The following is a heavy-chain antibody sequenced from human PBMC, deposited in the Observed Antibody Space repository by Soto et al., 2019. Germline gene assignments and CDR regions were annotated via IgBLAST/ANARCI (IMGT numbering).Heavy chain of an antibody. CDR3: ASKKDFTTFDAFDI. CDR2: IIPIFGIA. CDR1: GGTFSSYA. J-gene: IGHJ3*02. D-gene: IGHD3-3*01. Sequence: ASVKVSCKASGGTFSSYAISWVRQAPGQGLEWMGGIIPIFGIANYAQKFQGRVTITADKSTSTAFMELSSLRSEDTAVYYCASKKDFTTFDAFDIWGQGTMVTVSS. V-gene: IGHV1-69*10.